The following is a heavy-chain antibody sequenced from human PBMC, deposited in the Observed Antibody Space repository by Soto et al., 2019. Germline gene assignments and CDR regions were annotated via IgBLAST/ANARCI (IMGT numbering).Heavy chain of an antibody. CDR3: AADTTNPSVSDY. V-gene: IGHV1-58*01. Sequence: SVKVSCKASGFTFTSSAVQWVRQARGQCLEWIGWIVVGSGNTNYAQKFQERVTITRDMSTSTAYMELSSLRSEDTAVYYCAADTTNPSVSDYWGQGTLVTVSS. J-gene: IGHJ4*02. CDR2: IVVGSGNT. D-gene: IGHD2-8*01. CDR1: GFTFTSSA.